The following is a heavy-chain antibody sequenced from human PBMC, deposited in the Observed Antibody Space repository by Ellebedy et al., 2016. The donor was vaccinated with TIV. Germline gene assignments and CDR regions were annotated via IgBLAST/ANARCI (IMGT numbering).Heavy chain of an antibody. J-gene: IGHJ3*02. Sequence: MPSETLSLTCAVSGGSISSSNWWSWVRQPPGKGLEWIGELYHSGRTNYNPSLKSRVTISVDTSKNQFSLKLSSVTAADTAVYYCARSITGTPGGDAFDIWGQGTMVTVSS. CDR3: ARSITGTPGGDAFDI. CDR1: GGSISSSNW. V-gene: IGHV4-4*02. CDR2: LYHSGRT. D-gene: IGHD1-20*01.